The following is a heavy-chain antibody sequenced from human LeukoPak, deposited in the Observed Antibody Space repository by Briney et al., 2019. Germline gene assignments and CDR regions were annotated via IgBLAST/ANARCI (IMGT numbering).Heavy chain of an antibody. V-gene: IGHV3-7*01. CDR2: IKQDGSEK. J-gene: IGHJ4*02. CDR3: ASGRQLGY. Sequence: PGGSLRLSCAASGVTSSNNRMSWVRQAPGKGLEWVAHIKQDGSEKYYVDSVKGRFTISRDNDKNSLYLQMNSLRAEDAAVYYCASGRQLGYWGQGTLVTVSS. D-gene: IGHD6-13*01. CDR1: GVTSSNNR.